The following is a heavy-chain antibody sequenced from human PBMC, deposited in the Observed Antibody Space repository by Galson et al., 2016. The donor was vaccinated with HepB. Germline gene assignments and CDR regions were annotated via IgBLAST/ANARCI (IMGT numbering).Heavy chain of an antibody. CDR1: GFTFSSYA. V-gene: IGHV3-23*01. CDR3: VGIGGFSTTHLPGE. CDR2: ANSGGGAT. D-gene: IGHD6-13*01. J-gene: IGHJ4*02. Sequence: SLRLSCAASGFTFSSYAMSWVRQAPGKGLEWVSTANSGGGATHADSVKGRFAISRDNSRNTLYLQMNSLRVEDTAVYYCVGIGGFSTTHLPGEWGQGTLVTVSS.